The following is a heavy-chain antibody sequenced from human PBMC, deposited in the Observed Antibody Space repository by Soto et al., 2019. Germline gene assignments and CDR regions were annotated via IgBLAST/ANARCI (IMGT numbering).Heavy chain of an antibody. CDR2: IYHSGST. CDR3: ARGGRDGYNYFDY. Sequence: SETLSLTCAVSGGSISSSNWWSWVRQPPGKGLEWIGEIYHSGSTNYNPSLKSRVTISVDKSKNQFSLKLSSVTAADTAVYYCARGGRDGYNYFDYWGQGTLVTVSS. J-gene: IGHJ4*02. D-gene: IGHD5-12*01. CDR1: GGSISSSNW. V-gene: IGHV4-4*02.